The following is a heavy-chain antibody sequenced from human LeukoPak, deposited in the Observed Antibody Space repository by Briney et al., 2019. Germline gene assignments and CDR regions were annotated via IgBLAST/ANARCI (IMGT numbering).Heavy chain of an antibody. V-gene: IGHV1-24*01. D-gene: IGHD4-17*01. J-gene: IGHJ4*02. Sequence: VASVKVSCKVSGYTLTEFAVHWVRQAPGKGLEWMGGFDPEDGETIYAQKFQGRVSMTEVTSTDTAYMELSSLRSEDTAVYYCATDRDDYGDYEGDYWGQGTLVTVSS. CDR1: GYTLTEFA. CDR2: FDPEDGET. CDR3: ATDRDDYGDYEGDY.